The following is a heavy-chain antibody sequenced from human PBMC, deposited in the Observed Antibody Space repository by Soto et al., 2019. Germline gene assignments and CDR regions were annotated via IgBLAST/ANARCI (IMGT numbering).Heavy chain of an antibody. D-gene: IGHD1-26*01. CDR3: RRSNSGFDY. CDR1: GFTFSIYS. V-gene: IGHV3-48*02. J-gene: IGHJ4*02. CDR2: ISSTLTTM. Sequence: EVQLVESGGGLVQPGGSLRLSCAASGFTFSIYSMNWVRQAPGKGLEWVSYISSTLTTMYYADSVKGRFTISRDNAKNSLYLQMNSLRDEDTAVYYCRRSNSGFDYWGQGTLVTVSS.